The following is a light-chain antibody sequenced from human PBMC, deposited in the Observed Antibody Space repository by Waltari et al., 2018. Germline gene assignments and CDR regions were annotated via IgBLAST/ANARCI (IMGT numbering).Light chain of an antibody. CDR2: DAS. CDR1: QDVNDY. V-gene: IGKV3-11*01. Sequence: IVFPQSPSTLSLSPGQRAALSCWASQDVNDYLAWYQPKPGQPPRLLIYDASKRATGIPARFSGSGSGTDFTLTISTLEPEDFGVYYCQQRYAFGGGTKVEI. CDR3: QQRYA. J-gene: IGKJ4*01.